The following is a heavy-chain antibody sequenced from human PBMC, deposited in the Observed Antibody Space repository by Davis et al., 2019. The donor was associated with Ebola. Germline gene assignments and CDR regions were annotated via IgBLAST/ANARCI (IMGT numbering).Heavy chain of an antibody. Sequence: LRLSCTVSGGSISSGSYYWSWIRQPAGKGLEWIGHIYTSGSTNYNPSLKSRVTMSVDTSKNQFSLKLSSVTAADTAVYYCASGRLRCYYWGQGTLVTVSS. CDR3: ASGRLRCYY. CDR2: IYTSGST. J-gene: IGHJ4*02. CDR1: GGSISSGSYY. V-gene: IGHV4-61*09. D-gene: IGHD4-17*01.